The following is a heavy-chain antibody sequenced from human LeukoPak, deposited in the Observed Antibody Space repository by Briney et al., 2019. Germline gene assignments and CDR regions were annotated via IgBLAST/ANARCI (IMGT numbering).Heavy chain of an antibody. V-gene: IGHV1-69*01. Sequence: SVKVPCKASGGTFSSYALSWVRQAPGQGLEWMGGIMPFSGTADYAQKFQGRVTITADESTSTAYMELSSLRSEDTAVYYCARSDPEYNGIYEMSYYYYMDVWGKGTTVTVSS. CDR3: ARSDPEYNGIYEMSYYYYMDV. CDR2: IMPFSGTA. CDR1: GGTFSSYA. J-gene: IGHJ6*03. D-gene: IGHD1-26*01.